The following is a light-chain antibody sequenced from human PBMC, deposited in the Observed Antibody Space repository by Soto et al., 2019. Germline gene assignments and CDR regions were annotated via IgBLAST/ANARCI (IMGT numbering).Light chain of an antibody. CDR1: SSNIGSHT. V-gene: IGLV1-44*01. J-gene: IGLJ2*01. CDR2: SHN. CDR3: TAWDARLNGQV. Sequence: QSVLTQPPSASGTPGQRVTISCSGSSSNIGSHTVTWYQQVPGTAPKLLIFSHNQRPSGVPDRFSGSKSGTSASLAISGLQSDHEADYYCTAWDARLNGQVFGGGTQLTVL.